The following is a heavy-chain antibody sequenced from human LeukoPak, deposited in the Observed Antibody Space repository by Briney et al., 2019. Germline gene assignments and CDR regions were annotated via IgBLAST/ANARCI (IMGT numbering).Heavy chain of an antibody. V-gene: IGHV3-49*04. CDR1: GFTFGDYA. CDR3: TRVSRSGSYSDF. J-gene: IGHJ4*02. Sequence: PGGSLRLSCTTSGFTFGDYAMSWVRQAPGKGLEWVGLIRSQGYGGTTQYAASAKGRFTISRDDSKSIAYLQMNSLKTEDTAVYYCTRVSRSGSYSDFWGQGTLVTVSS. D-gene: IGHD3-10*01. CDR2: IRSQGYGGTT.